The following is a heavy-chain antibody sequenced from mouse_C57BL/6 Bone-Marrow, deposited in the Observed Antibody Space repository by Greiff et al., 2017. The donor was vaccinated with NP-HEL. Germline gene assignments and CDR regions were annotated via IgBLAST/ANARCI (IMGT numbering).Heavy chain of an antibody. Sequence: QVQLQQSGAELVKPGASVKMSCKASGYTFTSYWITWVKQRPGQGLEWIGDIYPGSGSTNYNEKFKGKATLTADKSSSTAYMELRSLTSEDSAVYFCARWGGNYEAYWGQGTLVTVSA. V-gene: IGHV1-55*01. CDR2: IYPGSGST. J-gene: IGHJ3*01. D-gene: IGHD2-1*01. CDR3: ARWGGNYEAY. CDR1: GYTFTSYW.